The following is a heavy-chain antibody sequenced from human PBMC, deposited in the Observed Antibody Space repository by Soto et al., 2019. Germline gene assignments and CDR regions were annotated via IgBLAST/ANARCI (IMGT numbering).Heavy chain of an antibody. D-gene: IGHD6-13*01. CDR1: GGSFSSGAYH. V-gene: IGHV4-31*03. Sequence: QVQLQEPGPGLVKPSQTLSLTCTVSGGSFSSGAYHWSWVRQHPGQGLEWIASISYRGITYSNPSLKSRLSMSVDTSKNQFSLNLTSVTAADTAVYHCARMSATGTRWFDPWGQGTLVTVSS. CDR3: ARMSATGTRWFDP. CDR2: ISYRGIT. J-gene: IGHJ5*02.